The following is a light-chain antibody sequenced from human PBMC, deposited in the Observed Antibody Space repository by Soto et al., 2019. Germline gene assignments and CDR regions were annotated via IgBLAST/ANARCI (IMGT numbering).Light chain of an antibody. CDR2: GAS. CDR1: QSVSSN. Sequence: EIVMTQSPATLSVSPGERATLSCRASQSVSSNLAWYQQKPGQAPRLLIYGASSRATGVPDRFSGGGSGTDFTLTINRLEAEDFAVYYCQYYGGSPPVAFGGGTKVDI. J-gene: IGKJ4*01. V-gene: IGKV3-20*01. CDR3: QYYGGSPPVA.